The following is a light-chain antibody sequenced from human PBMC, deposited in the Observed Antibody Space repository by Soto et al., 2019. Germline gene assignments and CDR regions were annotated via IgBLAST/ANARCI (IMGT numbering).Light chain of an antibody. CDR1: QSVSSY. V-gene: IGKV3-11*01. CDR2: DAS. CDR3: QQRSNWPIT. J-gene: IGKJ5*01. Sequence: EIVLTHPPATLSLSPCERATLSFRASQSVSSYLAWYQQKPGQAPRLLIYDASNRATGIPARFSGSGSGTDFTLTISSLEPEDFAVYYCQQRSNWPITFGQGTRLENK.